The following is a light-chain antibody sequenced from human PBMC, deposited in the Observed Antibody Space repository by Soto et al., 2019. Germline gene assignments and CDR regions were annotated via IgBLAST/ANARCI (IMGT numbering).Light chain of an antibody. J-gene: IGKJ3*01. CDR1: QGISNY. CDR3: HIYTSACFS. CDR2: AAS. V-gene: IGKV1-27*01. Sequence: DIQMTQSPSSLSASVGDRVTITCRASQGISNYLAWYQQKPGKVPKLLIYAASTLQSGVPSRFSGSGSGTDFTLTISNLQPVYVATYYCHIYTSACFSFDRGIKVVIK.